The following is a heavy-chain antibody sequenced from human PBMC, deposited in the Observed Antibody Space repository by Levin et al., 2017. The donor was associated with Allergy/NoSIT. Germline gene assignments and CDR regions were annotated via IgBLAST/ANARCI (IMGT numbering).Heavy chain of an antibody. D-gene: IGHD6-13*01. Sequence: PSETLSLTCTVSGDSISSYFWSWIRQPPGKGLEWIGCFSNSGNSNYNPSLKSRVTISVDTSKNQFSLKLSSVTAADTAVYYCARDRVIEAGGTYYDYGMDVWGQGTTVIVSS. V-gene: IGHV4-59*01. CDR1: GDSISSYF. CDR3: ARDRVIEAGGTYYDYGMDV. CDR2: FSNSGNS. J-gene: IGHJ6*02.